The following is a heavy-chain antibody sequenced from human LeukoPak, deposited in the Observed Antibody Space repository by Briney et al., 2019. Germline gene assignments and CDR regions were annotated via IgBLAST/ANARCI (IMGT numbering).Heavy chain of an antibody. V-gene: IGHV1-18*01. J-gene: IGHJ4*02. Sequence: ASVKVSCKASGYTFTSYGISWVRQAPGQGLEWMGWISAYNGNTNYAQKFQGRVTMTRDTSTSTVYMELSSLRSEDTAVYFCARDYDSSGYGDFDYWGQGTLVTVSS. CDR1: GYTFTSYG. D-gene: IGHD3-22*01. CDR3: ARDYDSSGYGDFDY. CDR2: ISAYNGNT.